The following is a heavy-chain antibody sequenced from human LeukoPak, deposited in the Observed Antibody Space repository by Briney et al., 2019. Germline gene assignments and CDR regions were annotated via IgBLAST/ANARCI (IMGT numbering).Heavy chain of an antibody. D-gene: IGHD3-22*01. V-gene: IGHV1-2*02. Sequence: ASVKVSCKASGYTSTGYYMHWVRQAPGQGLEWMGWINPNSGGTNYAQKFQGRVTMTRDTSISTAYMELSRLRSDDTAVYYCARIPTYYYDSSGYYDYWGQGTLVTVSS. J-gene: IGHJ4*02. CDR3: ARIPTYYYDSSGYYDY. CDR1: GYTSTGYY. CDR2: INPNSGGT.